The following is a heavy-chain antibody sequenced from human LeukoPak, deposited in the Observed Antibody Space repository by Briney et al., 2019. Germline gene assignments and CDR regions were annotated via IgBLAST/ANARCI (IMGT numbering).Heavy chain of an antibody. CDR3: AKDSGYCSSTTCRLDY. V-gene: IGHV3-23*01. J-gene: IGHJ4*02. CDR2: ISGSGGST. CDR1: GINFSSYA. D-gene: IGHD2-2*01. Sequence: PGGSLPHSCALSGINFSSYAMSWVGQPPGKGLEWVSAISGSGGSTYYAASVKGRFTISSVQSTNPLYLQVNSRRAQDTAVYCWAKDSGYCSSTTCRLDYWGQGTLVTVSS.